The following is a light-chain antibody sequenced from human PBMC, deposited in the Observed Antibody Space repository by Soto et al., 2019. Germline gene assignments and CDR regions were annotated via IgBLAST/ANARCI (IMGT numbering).Light chain of an antibody. CDR3: QQRSNWPIP. CDR2: DAS. Sequence: EIVLTQSPATLSLSPGERATLSCRASQRVSSYLAWYQQKPGQAPRLLIYDASNRATGIPARFSGSGSVTDSTLTISSLEPEDFAVYYCQQRSNWPIPFGQGTRLQMK. V-gene: IGKV3-11*01. CDR1: QRVSSY. J-gene: IGKJ5*01.